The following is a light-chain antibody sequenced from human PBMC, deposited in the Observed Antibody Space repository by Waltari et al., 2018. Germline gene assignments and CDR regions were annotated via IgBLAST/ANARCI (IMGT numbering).Light chain of an antibody. CDR2: WAS. J-gene: IGKJ3*01. Sequence: DIVMTQSPDSLAVSLGARATINCKSSQSVLYSSNNKNYLAWYQQKPGQPPKLLIYWASTRESGVPDRFSGSGYGTDFTLTISSLKAEDGAVYYCQKYYSTVTYGPGTKVDIK. V-gene: IGKV4-1*01. CDR3: QKYYSTVT. CDR1: QSVLYSSNNKNY.